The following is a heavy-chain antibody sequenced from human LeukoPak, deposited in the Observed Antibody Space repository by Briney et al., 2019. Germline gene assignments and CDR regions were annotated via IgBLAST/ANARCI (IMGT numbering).Heavy chain of an antibody. J-gene: IGHJ6*02. Sequence: GASVKVSCKASGYTFTTYAMNWVRQAPGQGLEWMGWINTNTGNPTYAQGFTGRFVFSLDTSVSTAYLQISSLKAEDTAVYHCARGSAAIHYYYGMDVWGQGTTVTVSS. V-gene: IGHV7-4-1*02. D-gene: IGHD2-2*01. CDR2: INTNTGNP. CDR3: ARGSAAIHYYYGMDV. CDR1: GYTFTTYA.